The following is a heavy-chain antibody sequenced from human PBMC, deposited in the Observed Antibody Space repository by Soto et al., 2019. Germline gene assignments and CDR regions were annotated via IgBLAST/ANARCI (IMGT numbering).Heavy chain of an antibody. V-gene: IGHV1-69*13. CDR1: RGTFSSYA. Sequence: VKVSCKASRGTFSSYAISWVRQAPGQGLEWMGGIIPIFGTANYAQKFQGRVTITAEESTSTAYMELSSLRSEDTAVFYFARESSGIAAWGQGTLVTVSS. CDR3: ARESSGIAA. D-gene: IGHD3-3*01. CDR2: IIPIFGTA. J-gene: IGHJ4*02.